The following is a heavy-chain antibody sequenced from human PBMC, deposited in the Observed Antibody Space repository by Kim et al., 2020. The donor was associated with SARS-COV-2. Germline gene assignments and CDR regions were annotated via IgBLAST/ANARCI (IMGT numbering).Heavy chain of an antibody. Sequence: GGSLRLSCAASGFTFGSYWMQWVRQAPGKGLVWVSRVDQDGTITNYADALKGRFIMSRHNAQNTVYLQMNSLGVEDTAVYYCAVYRGGTNFDHWGQGTLVTVSS. V-gene: IGHV3-74*01. J-gene: IGHJ4*02. CDR2: VDQDGTIT. D-gene: IGHD2-8*01. CDR1: GFTFGSYW. CDR3: AVYRGGTNFDH.